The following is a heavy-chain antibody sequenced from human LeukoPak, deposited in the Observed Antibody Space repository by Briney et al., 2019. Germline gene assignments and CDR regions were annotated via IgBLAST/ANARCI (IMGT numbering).Heavy chain of an antibody. CDR1: GYTFTSYY. D-gene: IGHD3-10*01. CDR3: ARAGGSGSQFPPSFDY. Sequence: ASVKVSCKASGYTFTSYYMHWVRQAPGQGLEWMGIINPSGGSTSYAQKFQGRVTMTRDTSTSTVYMELSSLRSEDTAVYYCARAGGSGSQFPPSFDYWGQGTLVTVSS. CDR2: INPSGGST. J-gene: IGHJ4*02. V-gene: IGHV1-46*01.